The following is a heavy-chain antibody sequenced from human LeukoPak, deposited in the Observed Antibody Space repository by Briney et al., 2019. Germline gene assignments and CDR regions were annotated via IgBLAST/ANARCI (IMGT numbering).Heavy chain of an antibody. D-gene: IGHD3-22*01. J-gene: IGHJ4*02. CDR2: ISAYNGNT. V-gene: IGHV1-18*01. CDR1: GYTFTSYG. Sequence: GASVKVSCKASGYTFTSYGISWVRQAPGQGLEWMGWISAYNGNTNYAQKLRGRVTMTTDTSTSTTYMELRSLRSDDTAVYYCARDLRRATYYYDSSGYYFGHYWGQGTLVTVSS. CDR3: ARDLRRATYYYDSSGYYFGHY.